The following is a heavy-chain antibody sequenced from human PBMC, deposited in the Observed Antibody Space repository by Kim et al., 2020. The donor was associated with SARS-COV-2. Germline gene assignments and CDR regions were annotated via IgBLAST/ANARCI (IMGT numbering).Heavy chain of an antibody. CDR3: AREVDRAATSIDY. Sequence: GGSLRLSCAASGFTFSDYYMSWIRQAPGKGLEWVSYISSSGSTIYYADSVKGRFTISRDNAKNSLYLQMNSLRAEDTAVYYCAREVDRAATSIDYWGQGTLVTVSS. D-gene: IGHD1-26*01. CDR2: ISSSGSTI. J-gene: IGHJ4*02. CDR1: GFTFSDYY. V-gene: IGHV3-11*01.